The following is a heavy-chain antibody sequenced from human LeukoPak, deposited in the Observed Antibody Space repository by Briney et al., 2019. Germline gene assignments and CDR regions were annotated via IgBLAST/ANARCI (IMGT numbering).Heavy chain of an antibody. CDR1: GGTFSSYA. V-gene: IGHV1-69*05. CDR3: TRGGEYSASPGVD. D-gene: IGHD2/OR15-2a*01. CDR2: IIPIFGTA. J-gene: IGHJ4*02. Sequence: ASVKVSCKASGGTFSSYAISWVRRAPGQGLEWMGGIIPIFGTANYAQKFQGRVTITTDESTSTAYMELSSLRSEDTAVYYCTRGGEYSASPGVDWGQGTLVTVSS.